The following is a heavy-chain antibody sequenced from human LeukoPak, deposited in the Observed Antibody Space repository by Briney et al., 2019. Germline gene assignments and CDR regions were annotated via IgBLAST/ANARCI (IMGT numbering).Heavy chain of an antibody. D-gene: IGHD3-22*01. CDR2: IYYSGST. Sequence: SETLSLTCTVSGGSISSYYWSWIRQPPGKGLEWIGYIYYSGSTNHNPSLKSRVTISVDTSKNQFSLKLSSVTAADTAVYYCARGEYYDSSGSEGYFDYWGQGTLVTVSS. CDR1: GGSISSYY. V-gene: IGHV4-59*01. J-gene: IGHJ4*02. CDR3: ARGEYYDSSGSEGYFDY.